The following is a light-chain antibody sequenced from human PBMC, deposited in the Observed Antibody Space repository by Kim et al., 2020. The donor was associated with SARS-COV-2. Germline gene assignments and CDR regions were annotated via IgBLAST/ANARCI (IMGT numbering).Light chain of an antibody. V-gene: IGLV2-11*01. CDR3: CSYAGSNKFVV. CDR2: DVA. J-gene: IGLJ2*01. Sequence: AVAIACTGTSSDDGGWNYVSWYQQHPGKAPKLIIYDVAKRPSGVPNRFSGSKSGNTASLTISGLQTEDEADYYCCSYAGSNKFVVFGGGTQLTVL. CDR1: SSDDGGWNY.